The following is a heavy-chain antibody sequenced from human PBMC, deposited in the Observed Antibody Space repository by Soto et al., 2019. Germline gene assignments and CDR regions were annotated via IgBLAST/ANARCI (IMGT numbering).Heavy chain of an antibody. J-gene: IGHJ5*02. CDR3: AAESSGYHNWFDP. V-gene: IGHV1-58*01. CDR2: IVVGSDNT. Sequence: GASVKVSCKASGFTFTSSAVHRVRQARGQRLEWIGWIVVGSDNTDYAQKFQERVTITRDMSTSTAYMKLSSLRSEDTAVYYCAAESSGYHNWFDPWGQGTLVTVSS. CDR1: GFTFTSSA. D-gene: IGHD3-22*01.